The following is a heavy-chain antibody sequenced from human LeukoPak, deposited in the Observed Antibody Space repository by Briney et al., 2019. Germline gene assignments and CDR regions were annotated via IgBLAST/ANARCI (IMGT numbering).Heavy chain of an antibody. V-gene: IGHV3-23*01. D-gene: IGHD2-21*02. Sequence: AGGSLRLSCAASGFTFRSYAMSWVRQAPGKGLEWVSAISGSGGSTYYADSVKGRFTISRDNSKNTLYLQMNSLRAEDTAVYYSAKLGYCGGDCHLGAFDIWGQGTMVTVSS. CDR2: ISGSGGST. CDR1: GFTFRSYA. J-gene: IGHJ3*02. CDR3: AKLGYCGGDCHLGAFDI.